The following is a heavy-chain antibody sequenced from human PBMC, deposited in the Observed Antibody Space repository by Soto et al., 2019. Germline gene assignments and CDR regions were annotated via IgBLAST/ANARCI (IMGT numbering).Heavy chain of an antibody. CDR3: ARVGLLMTTVSDDAFDI. Sequence: QVQLQQWGAGLLKPSETLSLTCAVYGGSFSGYYWSWIRQPPGKGLEWIGEINHSGSTNYNPSLKSRVTISVDTSKNQFSLKLSSVTAADTAVYYCARVGLLMTTVSDDAFDIWGQGTMVTVSS. J-gene: IGHJ3*02. D-gene: IGHD4-17*01. CDR1: GGSFSGYY. V-gene: IGHV4-34*01. CDR2: INHSGST.